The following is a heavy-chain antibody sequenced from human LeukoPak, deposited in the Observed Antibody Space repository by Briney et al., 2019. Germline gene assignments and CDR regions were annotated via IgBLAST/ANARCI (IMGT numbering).Heavy chain of an antibody. CDR1: GDSITSYY. CDR2: IYYSGST. CDR3: ARGRLTTVPSYYFDY. J-gene: IGHJ4*02. Sequence: SETLSLTCTVSGDSITSYYWSWIRHPPGEGLEWIVYIYYSGSTNYNPSLKSRVAISVDPSKHQFSLKLSSVTAADTAVYYCARGRLTTVPSYYFDYWGQGTLVPVSS. V-gene: IGHV4-59*01. D-gene: IGHD4-11*01.